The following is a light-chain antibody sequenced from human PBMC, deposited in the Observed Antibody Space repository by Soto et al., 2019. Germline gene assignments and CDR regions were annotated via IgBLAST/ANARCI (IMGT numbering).Light chain of an antibody. Sequence: QSVLTQPTSVSGAPGQRVTISCTGRSSNIGAGYDVHWYQQLPGTAPKLLIYGNINRPSGVPDRFSGSKSGTSASLAITGLQAEDEADYYCQSYDSSLSGWVFGGGTKLTVL. V-gene: IGLV1-40*01. J-gene: IGLJ3*02. CDR3: QSYDSSLSGWV. CDR2: GNI. CDR1: SSNIGAGYD.